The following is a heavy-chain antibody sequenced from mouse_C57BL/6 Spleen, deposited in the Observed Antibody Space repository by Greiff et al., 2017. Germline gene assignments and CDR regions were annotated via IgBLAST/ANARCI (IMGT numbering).Heavy chain of an antibody. CDR3: ARSLLLPYAIDY. V-gene: IGHV8-12*01. CDR2: IDWGTDK. CDR1: GFSLSTSGMG. D-gene: IGHD1-1*01. J-gene: IGHJ4*01. Sequence: QVTLKVSGPGLLKSSQSLSLSCPFSGFSLSTSGMGVVWIRQPSGQGLEWLVHIDWGTDKRYNPSLKRRLTISKDTSRNQFFLKITSVDTADTATYDCARSLLLPYAIDYWGQGTSVTVSS.